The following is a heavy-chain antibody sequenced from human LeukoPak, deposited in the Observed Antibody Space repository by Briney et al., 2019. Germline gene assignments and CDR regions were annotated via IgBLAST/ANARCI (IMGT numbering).Heavy chain of an antibody. CDR2: MNPNSGNT. J-gene: IGHJ4*02. CDR3: ARGRLVVPAARFPFDY. V-gene: IGHV1-8*01. CDR1: GYTFTSYD. Sequence: EASVKVSCKASGYTFTSYDINWVRQATGQGLEWMGWMNPNSGNTGYAQKFQGRVTMTRNTSISTAYMELSSLRSEDTAVYYCARGRLVVPAARFPFDYWGQGTLVTVSS. D-gene: IGHD2-2*01.